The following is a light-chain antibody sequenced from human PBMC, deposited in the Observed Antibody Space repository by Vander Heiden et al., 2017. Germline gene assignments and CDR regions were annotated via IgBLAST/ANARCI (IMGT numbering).Light chain of an antibody. CDR3: QQYATSPT. CDR2: DAS. J-gene: IGKJ5*01. Sequence: VLLQSPATLSLSPGQRATLSYSASQNVNSNYLAWHQQKPGQAPRLLIYDASRRANVIPDRCSGSGSGTDFTLTISRLEHEDFAVYCCQQYATSPTFGQGTRLEIK. V-gene: IGKV3-20*01. CDR1: QNVNSNY.